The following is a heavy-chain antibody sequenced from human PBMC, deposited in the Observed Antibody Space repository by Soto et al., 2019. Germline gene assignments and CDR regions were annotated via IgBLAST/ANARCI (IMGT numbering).Heavy chain of an antibody. J-gene: IGHJ6*02. D-gene: IGHD6-19*01. CDR3: ARAPSERWLVHRKFGSTAKMSYYYGMDV. CDR1: GGTFSSYA. Sequence: QVQLVQSGAEVKKPGSSVKVSCKASGGTFSSYAISWVRQAPGQGLEWMGGIIPIFGTANYAQKFQGRVTITADESTSTAYMELSSLRSEDTAVYYCARAPSERWLVHRKFGSTAKMSYYYGMDVWGQGTTVTVSS. V-gene: IGHV1-69*01. CDR2: IIPIFGTA.